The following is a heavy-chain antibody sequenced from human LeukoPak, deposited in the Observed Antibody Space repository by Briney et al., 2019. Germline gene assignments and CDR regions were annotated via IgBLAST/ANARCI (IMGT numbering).Heavy chain of an antibody. Sequence: SETLSLTRTLSGGSISRRIYYWGWIRQPPGKGLERIGSIYYSGSTHYTPPLKSRVTISVDTSKNQFSLKRSSVTAGDTAVYYWARGRKYYDFWSGYPSYMDVWGKGTTVTVS. CDR1: GGSISRRIYY. J-gene: IGHJ6*03. CDR3: ARGRKYYDFWSGYPSYMDV. CDR2: IYYSGST. V-gene: IGHV4-39*01. D-gene: IGHD3-3*01.